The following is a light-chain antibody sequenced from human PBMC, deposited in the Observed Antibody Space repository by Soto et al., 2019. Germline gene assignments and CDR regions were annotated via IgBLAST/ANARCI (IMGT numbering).Light chain of an antibody. CDR1: SWHSSYI. Sequence: QLVRTQSSSASASLGSSVKLTCTLSSWHSSYIIAWHQQQPGKAPRYLMKLEGSGSYNKGSGVPDRFSGSSAGADRYLTISHLQFEDEADYYFDIWDSNILVFGGVPKLTVL. CDR2: LEGSGSY. CDR3: DIWDSNILV. J-gene: IGLJ2*01. V-gene: IGLV4-60*02.